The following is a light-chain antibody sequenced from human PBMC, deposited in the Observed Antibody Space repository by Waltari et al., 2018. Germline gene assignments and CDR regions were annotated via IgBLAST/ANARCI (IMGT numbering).Light chain of an antibody. Sequence: EIVLTQSPATLSVSPGDRSNISCRASQSVNSNLALYQQKPGQAPRLLIYTASNRATGVPARFSGSGSGTHFTLTISSLQSEDFAVYYCQQYDNWPPYTFGQGTNLEIK. CDR3: QQYDNWPPYT. V-gene: IGKV3-15*01. J-gene: IGKJ2*01. CDR2: TAS. CDR1: QSVNSN.